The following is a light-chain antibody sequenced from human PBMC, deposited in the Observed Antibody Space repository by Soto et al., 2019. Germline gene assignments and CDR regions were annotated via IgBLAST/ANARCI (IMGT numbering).Light chain of an antibody. CDR2: GVS. CDR1: QSVRSY. Sequence: DIVLTQSPATLSLSPGEKATLSCRASQSVRSYLVWYQQKPGQAPRLLIYGVSSRATGIPDRFSGSGSGTDFTLTISRVEPEDFAVYFCQHYGDSSWTGGQGSRVGIK. V-gene: IGKV3-20*01. J-gene: IGKJ1*01. CDR3: QHYGDSSWT.